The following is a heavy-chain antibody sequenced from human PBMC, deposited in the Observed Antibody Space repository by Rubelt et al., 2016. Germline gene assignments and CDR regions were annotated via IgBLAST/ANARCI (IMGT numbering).Heavy chain of an antibody. D-gene: IGHD3-9*01. CDR1: GGSVSSCGYY. V-gene: IGHV4-31*03. CDR3: ARSFDILTAYYSLDY. CDR2: IYDSGNT. J-gene: IGHJ4*02. Sequence: QVQLQESGPGLVKPSQTLSLTCTVSGGSVSSCGYYWSWIRQLPGTGLAWTGYIYDSGNTYYNPSLMSRITISVGTSKNQFSLKLSSVTAADTAVYYCARSFDILTAYYSLDYWGQGSLVTVSS.